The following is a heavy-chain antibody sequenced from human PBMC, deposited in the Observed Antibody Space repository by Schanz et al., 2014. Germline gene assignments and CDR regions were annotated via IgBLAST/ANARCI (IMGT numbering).Heavy chain of an antibody. Sequence: QVQLQESGPGLVEPSQTLSLTCTVSGGSVSSGGDYWSWIRQHPGKGLEWIGFISYSGSTYYNPALKSRVTISVDTSKTQFSLNLSSATAADTAVYYCARDRGHGDLPGDIWGQGTMVTVSA. CDR1: GGSVSSGGDY. V-gene: IGHV4-31*03. CDR2: ISYSGST. CDR3: ARDRGHGDLPGDI. D-gene: IGHD4-17*01. J-gene: IGHJ3*02.